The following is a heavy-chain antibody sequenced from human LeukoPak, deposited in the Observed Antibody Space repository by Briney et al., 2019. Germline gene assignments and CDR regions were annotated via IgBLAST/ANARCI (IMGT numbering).Heavy chain of an antibody. Sequence: ASVKVSCKASGYTFTGYYMHGVRRAPGQGLEWMGRINPNSGGTNYAQKFQGRGTMTRDTSISTAYMELSRLRSDDTAVYYCARDLTSHYYGSGSYYNHSDYWGQGTLVTVSS. CDR1: GYTFTGYY. D-gene: IGHD3-10*01. J-gene: IGHJ4*02. V-gene: IGHV1-2*06. CDR3: ARDLTSHYYGSGSYYNHSDY. CDR2: INPNSGGT.